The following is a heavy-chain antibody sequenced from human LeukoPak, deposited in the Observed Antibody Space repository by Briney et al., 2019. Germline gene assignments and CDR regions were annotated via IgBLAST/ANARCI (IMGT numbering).Heavy chain of an antibody. CDR2: IYTSGST. D-gene: IGHD6-6*01. Sequence: PSETLSLTCTVSGGSISSYYWSWVRQPAGEGLEWIGRIYTSGSTNYNPSLKSRVTMSVDTSKNQFSLKLSSVTAADTAVYYCARDLGYSSSPDYYYYGMDVWGQGTTVTVSS. J-gene: IGHJ6*02. V-gene: IGHV4-4*07. CDR3: ARDLGYSSSPDYYYYGMDV. CDR1: GGSISSYY.